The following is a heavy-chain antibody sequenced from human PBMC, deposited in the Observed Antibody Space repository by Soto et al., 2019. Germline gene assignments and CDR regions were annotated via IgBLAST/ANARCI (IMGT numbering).Heavy chain of an antibody. CDR3: AREKGPAAGTTDFDY. CDR1: GYTFTSYY. CDR2: ISPSGGST. D-gene: IGHD6-13*01. V-gene: IGHV1-46*01. J-gene: IGHJ4*02. Sequence: GASVKVSCKASGYTFTSYYMHWVRQAPGQGLEWMGLISPSGGSTTYAQKFQGRVTMTRDTSTSTVYMELSSLRSEDTAVYYCAREKGPAAGTTDFDYWGQGTLVTVSS.